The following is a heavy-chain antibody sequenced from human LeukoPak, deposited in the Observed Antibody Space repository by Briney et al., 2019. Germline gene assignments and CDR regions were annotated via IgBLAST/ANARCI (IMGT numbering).Heavy chain of an antibody. V-gene: IGHV3-11*01. CDR2: ISGSGSTI. CDR3: ARAVRGVIDY. CDR1: GFTFSSNT. D-gene: IGHD3-10*01. Sequence: PGGSLRLSCAASGFTFSSNTMSWVRQAPGRGLEWVSVISGSGSTIYYADSVKGRFTISRDNAKNSLYLQMNSLRAEDTAVYYCARAVRGVIDYWGQGTLVTVSS. J-gene: IGHJ4*02.